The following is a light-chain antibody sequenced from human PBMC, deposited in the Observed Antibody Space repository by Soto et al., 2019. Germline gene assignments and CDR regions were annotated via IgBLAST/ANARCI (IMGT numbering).Light chain of an antibody. CDR2: GAS. CDR1: QSISSGY. Sequence: ETVLTQSPGTLSLSPGERATLSCRASQSISSGYLAWYQQRPGQAPRLLISGASNRATGIPDRFSGSGPGTDFNLTSSRLEPEAFAVYYCQQYGGSPLVTFGGGTKVEIK. CDR3: QQYGGSPLVT. V-gene: IGKV3-20*01. J-gene: IGKJ4*01.